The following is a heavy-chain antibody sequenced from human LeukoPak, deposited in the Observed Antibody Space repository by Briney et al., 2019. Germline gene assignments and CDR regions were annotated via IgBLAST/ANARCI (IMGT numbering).Heavy chain of an antibody. J-gene: IGHJ6*02. V-gene: IGHV1-24*01. CDR1: GYSLTDLC. CDR2: FDPVDGET. Sequence: ASVKVSCKVSGYSLTDLCMHWVRQAPGKGLAWMGGFDPVDGETIYAQKFQGRVTMTEDTSTDTAYMELSSLRSDDTAVYYCATWDFLSYFYYGLDVWGQGTTVTVSS. D-gene: IGHD1-26*01. CDR3: ATWDFLSYFYYGLDV.